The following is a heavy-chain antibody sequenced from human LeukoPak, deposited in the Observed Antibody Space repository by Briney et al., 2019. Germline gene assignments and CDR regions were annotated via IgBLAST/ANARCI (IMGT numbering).Heavy chain of an antibody. D-gene: IGHD6-6*01. J-gene: IGHJ4*02. CDR3: ARSLSTLDPFDY. Sequence: GASVKVSCKASGGTFSSYAISWVRQAPGQGLEWMGGIIPIFGTANYAQKFQGRVTITTDESTSTAYMGLSSLRSEDTAVYYCARSLSTLDPFDYWGQGTLVTVSS. CDR2: IIPIFGTA. V-gene: IGHV1-69*05. CDR1: GGTFSSYA.